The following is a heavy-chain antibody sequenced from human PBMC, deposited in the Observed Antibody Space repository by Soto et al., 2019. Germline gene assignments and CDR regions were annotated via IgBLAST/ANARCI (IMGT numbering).Heavy chain of an antibody. Sequence: ASVKVSCKASGYTFTSYVLSWVRQAPGQGLEWMGWISAYNGNTNYAQKLQGRVTMTTDTSTSTAYMELRSLRSDDTAVYYCARVACSSTSCLNWFDPWGQGTPVTVSS. D-gene: IGHD2-2*01. J-gene: IGHJ5*02. CDR1: GYTFTSYV. V-gene: IGHV1-18*01. CDR2: ISAYNGNT. CDR3: ARVACSSTSCLNWFDP.